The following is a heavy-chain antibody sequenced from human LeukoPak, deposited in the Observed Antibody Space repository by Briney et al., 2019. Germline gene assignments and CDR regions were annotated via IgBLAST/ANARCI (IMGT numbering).Heavy chain of an antibody. CDR2: INPNSGGT. CDR3: ARDLATVTTRGYYYYGMDV. Sequence: ASVKVSCKASGYTFTGYYMHWVRQAPGQGLEWMGWINPNSGGTNYAQKFQGWVTMTRDTSISTAYMELSRLRSDDTAVYYCARDLATVTTRGYYYYGMDVWGQGTTVTVSS. D-gene: IGHD4-17*01. V-gene: IGHV1-2*04. J-gene: IGHJ6*02. CDR1: GYTFTGYY.